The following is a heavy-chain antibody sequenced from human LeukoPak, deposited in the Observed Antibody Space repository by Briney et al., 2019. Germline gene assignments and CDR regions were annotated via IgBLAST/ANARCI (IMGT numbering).Heavy chain of an antibody. J-gene: IGHJ3*02. V-gene: IGHV4-34*01. CDR1: GGSFSGYY. CDR2: INHSGST. Sequence: SETLSLTCAVYGGSFSGYYWSWIRQPPGKGLEWIGEINHSGSTNYSPSLKSRVTISVDTSKNQFSLKLSSVTAADTAVYYCARGGFRTALDIWGQGTMVTVSS. CDR3: ARGGFRTALDI. D-gene: IGHD3-3*01.